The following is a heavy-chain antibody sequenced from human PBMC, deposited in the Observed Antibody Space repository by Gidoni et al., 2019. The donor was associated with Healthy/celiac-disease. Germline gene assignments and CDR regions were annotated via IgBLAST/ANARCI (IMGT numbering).Heavy chain of an antibody. J-gene: IGHJ4*02. CDR2: ISGRGDST. V-gene: IGHV3-23*01. D-gene: IGHD2-2*01. CDR1: GFPFSSYA. CDR3: AKDLRGYCSSTSCRLGDY. Sequence: EVQLLESGGGLVQPGGSLRLSCAASGFPFSSYAMSCVRQAPGQGLEWVSAISGRGDSTYYADSVKGRFTISRDNSKNTLYLQMNSLRAEDTAVYYCAKDLRGYCSSTSCRLGDYWGQGTLVTVSS.